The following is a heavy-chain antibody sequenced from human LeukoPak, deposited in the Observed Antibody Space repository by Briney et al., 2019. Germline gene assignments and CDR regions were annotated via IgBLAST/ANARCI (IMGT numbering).Heavy chain of an antibody. D-gene: IGHD2-21*01. CDR1: EFTFSSYW. CDR3: AAGAYCGGDCPLPNSLY. J-gene: IGHJ4*02. V-gene: IGHV3-74*01. Sequence: GGSLRLSCAASEFTFSSYWMHWVRQAPGKGLVWVSRIKGDGSSTTYADSVKGRFTISRDNAKNTLYLQMNSLSAEDTAVYYCAAGAYCGGDCPLPNSLYWGRGTLVTVSS. CDR2: IKGDGSST.